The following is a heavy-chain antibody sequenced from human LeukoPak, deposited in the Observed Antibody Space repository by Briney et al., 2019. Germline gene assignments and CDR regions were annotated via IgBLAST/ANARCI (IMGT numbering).Heavy chain of an antibody. CDR2: ISSSSSYI. Sequence: GGSLRLSCAASGFTFSSYSMNWVRQAPGKGLEWVSSISSSSSYIYYADSVKGRFTISRDNSKNTLYLQMNSLRAEDTAVYYCARGDYSNLVGYWGQGTLVTVSS. CDR3: ARGDYSNLVGY. D-gene: IGHD4-11*01. V-gene: IGHV3-21*04. J-gene: IGHJ4*02. CDR1: GFTFSSYS.